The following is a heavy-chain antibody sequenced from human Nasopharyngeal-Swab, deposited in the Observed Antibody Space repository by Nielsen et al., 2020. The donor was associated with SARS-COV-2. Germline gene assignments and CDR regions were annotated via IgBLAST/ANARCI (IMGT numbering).Heavy chain of an antibody. J-gene: IGHJ3*02. Sequence: SLKISCAASGFTFDDYAMHWVRQAPGKGPEWVSGISWNSGSIGYADSVKGRFTISRDNAKNSLYLQMNSLRAEDTALYYCAKDYDSSGYDSAFDIWGQGTMVTVSS. CDR1: GFTFDDYA. CDR3: AKDYDSSGYDSAFDI. D-gene: IGHD3-22*01. CDR2: ISWNSGSI. V-gene: IGHV3-9*01.